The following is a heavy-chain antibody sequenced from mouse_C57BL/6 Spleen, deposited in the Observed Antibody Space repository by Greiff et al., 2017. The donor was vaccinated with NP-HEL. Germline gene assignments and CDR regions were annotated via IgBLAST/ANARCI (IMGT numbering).Heavy chain of an antibody. V-gene: IGHV5-9-1*02. J-gene: IGHJ4*01. CDR2: ISSGGDYI. CDR3: TRDDGYYAMDY. Sequence: EVKLVESGEGLVKPGGSLKLSCAASGFTFSSYAMSWVRQTPEQRLEWVAYISSGGDYIYYADTVKGRFTISRDNARNTLYLQMSSLKSEDTAMYYGTRDDGYYAMDYWGQGTSVTVSS. D-gene: IGHD2-3*01. CDR1: GFTFSSYA.